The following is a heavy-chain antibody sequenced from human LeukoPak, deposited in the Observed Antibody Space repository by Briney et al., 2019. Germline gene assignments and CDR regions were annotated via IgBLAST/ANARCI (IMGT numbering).Heavy chain of an antibody. CDR2: INPNNGDT. Sequence: ASVKVSCKASGYPFIGFYIHWVRQAPGQGLEWMGWINPNNGDTNYAQTFQGRVTMTRDTSISTAYVELSWLRSDDTAVYYCARDRATYADGNFDSWGQGTLVTVSS. D-gene: IGHD3-16*01. V-gene: IGHV1-2*02. J-gene: IGHJ4*02. CDR3: ARDRATYADGNFDS. CDR1: GYPFIGFY.